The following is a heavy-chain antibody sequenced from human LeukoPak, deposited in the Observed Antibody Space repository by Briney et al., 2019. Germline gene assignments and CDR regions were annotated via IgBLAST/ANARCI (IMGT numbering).Heavy chain of an antibody. CDR3: TTDRVLAVAGQRGGY. J-gene: IGHJ4*02. CDR2: IKSKTDGGTT. V-gene: IGHV3-15*01. D-gene: IGHD6-19*01. Sequence: GGSLRLSCAASGFTFSNAWMSWVRQDPGKGLEWVGRIKSKTDGGTTDYAAPVKGRFTISRDDSKNTLYLQMNSLKTEDTAVYYCTTDRVLAVAGQRGGYWGQGTLVTVSS. CDR1: GFTFSNAW.